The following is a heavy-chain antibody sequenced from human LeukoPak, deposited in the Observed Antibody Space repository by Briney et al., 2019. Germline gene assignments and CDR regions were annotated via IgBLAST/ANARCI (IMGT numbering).Heavy chain of an antibody. D-gene: IGHD2-21*02. CDR3: ARDRLEAVTDDDYFDY. CDR1: GFTFSNHG. CDR2: IWYDGSNK. V-gene: IGHV3-33*01. Sequence: PGGSLRLSCAASGFTFSNHGMHWVRQAPGQGPEWVALIWYDGSNKYYGDSVKGRFTISRDNSKNTVYLQMNSLRAEDTGVYYCARDRLEAVTDDDYFDYWGRGTLVTVSS. J-gene: IGHJ4*02.